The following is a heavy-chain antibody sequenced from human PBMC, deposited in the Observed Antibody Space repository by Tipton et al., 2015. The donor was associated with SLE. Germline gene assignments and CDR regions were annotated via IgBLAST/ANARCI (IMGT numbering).Heavy chain of an antibody. V-gene: IGHV3-30*02. D-gene: IGHD6-13*01. CDR3: ARGYSSSWSFDY. Sequence: SLRLSCAASGFTFSSYGMHWVRQAPGKGLEWVAFIRYDGSNKYYADSVKGRFTISRDNSKNTLYLQMNSLRAEDTAVYYCARGYSSSWSFDYWGQGTLVTVSS. J-gene: IGHJ4*02. CDR2: IRYDGSNK. CDR1: GFTFSSYG.